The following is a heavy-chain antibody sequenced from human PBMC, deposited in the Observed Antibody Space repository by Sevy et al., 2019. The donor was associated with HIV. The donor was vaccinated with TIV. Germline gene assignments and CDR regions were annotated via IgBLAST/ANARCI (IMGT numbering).Heavy chain of an antibody. V-gene: IGHV3-15*01. CDR1: GFTFSNAW. CDR2: IKSKTDGGTT. J-gene: IGHJ4*02. CDR3: TTGSYYDSSGYYYYGY. D-gene: IGHD3-22*01. Sequence: GGSLRLSCAASGFTFSNAWMSWVRQAPGKGLEWVGRIKSKTDGGTTDYAAPVKGRFTISREDSKTTLYLQMNSLKTEDTAVYYCTTGSYYDSSGYYYYGYWGQGTLVTVSS.